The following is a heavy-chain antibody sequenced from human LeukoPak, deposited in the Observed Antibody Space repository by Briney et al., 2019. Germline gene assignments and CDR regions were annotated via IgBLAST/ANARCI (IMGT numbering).Heavy chain of an antibody. CDR1: GGSISSYY. CDR2: THYSGST. Sequence: PSESLSLTCTVSGGSISSYYWSWLRQPPGKGLEYIGYTHYSGSTNYNPSLKSRVTISLDTSGNQFSLKLSSVTAADTAVYYCARLGSSWNRALEVDYWGQGTLVTVSS. V-gene: IGHV4-59*12. D-gene: IGHD6-13*01. J-gene: IGHJ4*02. CDR3: ARLGSSWNRALEVDY.